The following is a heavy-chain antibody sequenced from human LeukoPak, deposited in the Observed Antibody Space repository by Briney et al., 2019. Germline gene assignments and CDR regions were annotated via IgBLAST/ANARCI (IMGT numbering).Heavy chain of an antibody. CDR3: ARAAIAAARFYYYMDV. CDR2: ISTSSSYI. V-gene: IGHV3-21*01. CDR1: GFTFSSYS. D-gene: IGHD6-13*01. J-gene: IGHJ6*03. Sequence: PGGSLRLSCAASGFTFSSYSMNWVRQAPGKGLEWVSFISTSSSYIHNADSVKGRFTISRDNAENSLYLQMNSLRAEDTAAYYCARAAIAAARFYYYMDVWGKGTTVTVSS.